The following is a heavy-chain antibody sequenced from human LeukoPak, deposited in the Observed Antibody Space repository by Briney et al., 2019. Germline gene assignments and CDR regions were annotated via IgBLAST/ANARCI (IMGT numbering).Heavy chain of an antibody. D-gene: IGHD3-9*01. J-gene: IGHJ4*02. V-gene: IGHV4-59*01. Sequence: SETLSLTCAVYGGSFSDYSWSWIRQPPGKGLEWMGYIYYSGTTNYNPSLKSRVTVSVDTSKNQVSLKLTSVTAADSAVYYCTREGPPVHYTGYYDYWGQGTLVTVSS. CDR1: GGSFSDYS. CDR3: TREGPPVHYTGYYDY. CDR2: IYYSGTT.